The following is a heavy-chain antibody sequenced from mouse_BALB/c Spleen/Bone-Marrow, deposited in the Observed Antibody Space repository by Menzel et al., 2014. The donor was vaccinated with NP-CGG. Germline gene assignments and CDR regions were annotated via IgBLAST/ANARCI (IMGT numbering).Heavy chain of an antibody. CDR2: IRNKANGYTT. J-gene: IGHJ3*01. D-gene: IGHD2-14*01. V-gene: IGHV7-3*02. CDR3: ARDRRYDLAWFAY. Sequence: EVKLVESGGGLVQPGGSLRLSCATSGFTFTGYYMSWVRQPPGKALEWLGFIRNKANGYTTEYSASVKGRFTISRDNSQSILYLQMNTLRAEDSATYYCARDRRYDLAWFAYWGQGTLVTVSA. CDR1: GFTFTGYY.